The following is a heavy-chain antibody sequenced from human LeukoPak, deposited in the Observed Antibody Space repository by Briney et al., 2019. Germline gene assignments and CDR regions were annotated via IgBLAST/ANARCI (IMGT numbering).Heavy chain of an antibody. J-gene: IGHJ3*02. CDR2: ISPNSGGT. CDR3: ATTKLGIDAFDI. D-gene: IGHD7-27*01. V-gene: IGHV1-2*02. Sequence: GASVKVSCKASGYTFTGYYMHWVRQAPGQGLEWMGWISPNSGGTNYAQKFQGRVTMTRDTSISTAYMELSRLTSDATAVYYCATTKLGIDAFDIWGQGTMVTISS. CDR1: GYTFTGYY.